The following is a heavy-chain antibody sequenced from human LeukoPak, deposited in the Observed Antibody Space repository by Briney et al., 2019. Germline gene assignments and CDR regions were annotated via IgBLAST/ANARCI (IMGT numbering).Heavy chain of an antibody. CDR2: TYYRSKWYN. Sequence: SQTLSLTCAISGDSVSSNSAAWNWFRQSPSRGLEWLGRTYYRSKWYNDSAVSVKSRIIINPDTSKNQFSLQLNSVTPEDTAVYYCARDYRYTYGRSTFAYWGQGALVTVSS. CDR3: ARDYRYTYGRSTFAY. J-gene: IGHJ4*02. D-gene: IGHD1-1*01. CDR1: GDSVSSNSAA. V-gene: IGHV6-1*01.